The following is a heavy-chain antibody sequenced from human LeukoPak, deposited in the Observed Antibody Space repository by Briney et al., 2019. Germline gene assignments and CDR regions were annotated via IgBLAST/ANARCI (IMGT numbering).Heavy chain of an antibody. J-gene: IGHJ4*02. V-gene: IGHV3-23*01. D-gene: IGHD3-16*01. CDR2: ISGSGGDT. Sequence: GGSRRLSCAASGFTFSTYAMSWVRQAPEKGMEWVSGISGSGGDTYYADSVKGRFTISRDNSKNTLYLQMNSLRAEDTAVYYCAKRQAYGHIDYWGQGTLVSVSS. CDR1: GFTFSTYA. CDR3: AKRQAYGHIDY.